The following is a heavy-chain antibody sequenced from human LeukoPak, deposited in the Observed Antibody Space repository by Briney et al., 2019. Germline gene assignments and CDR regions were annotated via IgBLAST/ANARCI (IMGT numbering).Heavy chain of an antibody. Sequence: PGGSLRLSCAASGFTFSSYSMNWVRQAPGKGLEWVSSISSSSSYIYYADSVKGRFTISRDNAKNSLYLQMNSLRAEDTAVYYCARDLPAAAGTGSTDYWGQGTLVTVSS. CDR1: GFTFSSYS. CDR2: ISSSSSYI. D-gene: IGHD6-13*01. J-gene: IGHJ4*02. CDR3: ARDLPAAAGTGSTDY. V-gene: IGHV3-21*01.